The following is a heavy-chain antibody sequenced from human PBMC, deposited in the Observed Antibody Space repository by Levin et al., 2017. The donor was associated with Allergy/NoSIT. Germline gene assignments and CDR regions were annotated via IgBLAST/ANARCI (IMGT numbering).Heavy chain of an antibody. J-gene: IGHJ4*02. CDR1: GFSLSTSGVG. V-gene: IGHV2-5*02. D-gene: IGHD2-2*01. Sequence: SGPTLVKPTQTLTLTCTFSGFSLSTSGVGVGWIRQPPGKALEWLSVIFWDDDKRYKPSLRSRLSITKDTSKNQVVLTMTNMDPVDTATYYCARGGGFCISTSCLDYWGQGTLVTVSS. CDR3: ARGGGFCISTSCLDY. CDR2: IFWDDDK.